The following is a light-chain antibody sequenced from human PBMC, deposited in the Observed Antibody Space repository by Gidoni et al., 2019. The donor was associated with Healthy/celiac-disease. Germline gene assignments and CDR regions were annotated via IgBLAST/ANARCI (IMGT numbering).Light chain of an antibody. CDR1: KLGDKY. CDR3: QAWDSSTVV. Sequence: SYELTQPPSVSVYPGQTASITCSGEKLGDKYACWYPQKPGQAPVLVIYQDSKRPSGIPERFSGSNSGNTATLTISGTQAMDEADYYCQAWDSSTVVFGGGTKLTVL. CDR2: QDS. V-gene: IGLV3-1*01. J-gene: IGLJ2*01.